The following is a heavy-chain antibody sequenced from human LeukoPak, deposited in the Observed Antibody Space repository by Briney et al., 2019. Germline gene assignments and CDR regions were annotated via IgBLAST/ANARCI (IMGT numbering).Heavy chain of an antibody. CDR2: ISGSGGST. V-gene: IGHV3-23*01. D-gene: IGHD5-18*01. Sequence: GGSLRLSCAASGFTFSSYAMSWVRQAPGKGLEWVSAISGSGGSTYYADSVKGRFTISRDNSENTLYLQMNSLRAEDTAVYYCAKVRTGIQLSLTRYFDYWGQGTLVTVSS. CDR1: GFTFSSYA. CDR3: AKVRTGIQLSLTRYFDY. J-gene: IGHJ4*02.